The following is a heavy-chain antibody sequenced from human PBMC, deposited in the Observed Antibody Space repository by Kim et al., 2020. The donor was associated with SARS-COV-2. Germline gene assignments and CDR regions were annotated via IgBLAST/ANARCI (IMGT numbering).Heavy chain of an antibody. V-gene: IGHV3-21*04. CDR3: AREYSAKPLDY. CDR1: GFTFRSYS. J-gene: IGHJ4*02. D-gene: IGHD1-26*01. CDR2: ISSSSSYI. Sequence: GGSLRLSCAASGFTFRSYSMNWVRQAPGKGLEWFSSISSSSSYIYYADSVKSRFTISRDNAKNSLYLQMSSRRAEDTAVYYCAREYSAKPLDYWGQGTLVTVSS.